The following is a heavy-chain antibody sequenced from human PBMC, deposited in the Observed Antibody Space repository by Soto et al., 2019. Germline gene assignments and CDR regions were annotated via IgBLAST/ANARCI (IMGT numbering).Heavy chain of an antibody. D-gene: IGHD2-21*01. CDR3: ARDLRPGLIVPTKSGFDP. CDR2: TSIGGNT. CDR1: GFPFNTYA. V-gene: IGHV3-23*01. J-gene: IGHJ5*02. Sequence: PGGSLRLSCEASGFPFNTYAMAWFRQVPGMGLEWVSTTSIGGNTDLAESVRGRFTVSRDNSKNTLYLQMTNLSVEDAAIYFCARDLRPGLIVPTKSGFDPWGQGTRVTVSS.